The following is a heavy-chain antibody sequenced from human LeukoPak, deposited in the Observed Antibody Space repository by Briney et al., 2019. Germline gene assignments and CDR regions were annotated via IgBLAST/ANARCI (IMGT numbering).Heavy chain of an antibody. CDR3: AKDLDSSSYAYWYFDL. Sequence: GGFLRLSCAASGFTFSTYFMHWVPQAPGQGLVWVSRICGDWIFTTQQDSVMGRFTIFRDNAKNTLYLRMNSLRAEDTAVYYCAKDLDSSSYAYWYFDLWGRGTLVTVSS. J-gene: IGHJ2*01. V-gene: IGHV3-74*03. CDR1: GFTFSTYF. CDR2: ICGDWIFT. D-gene: IGHD3-22*01.